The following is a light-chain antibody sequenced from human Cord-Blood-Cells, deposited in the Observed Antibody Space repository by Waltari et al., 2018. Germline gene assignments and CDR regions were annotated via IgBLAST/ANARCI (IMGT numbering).Light chain of an antibody. CDR3: QQRSNWPPT. CDR1: QSVSSY. Sequence: IVLTQSPATLSLSPGERATLSCRASQSVSSYLAWYQQKPGQAPRLLIYDASNRATGIPARFSSSGSGTDFTLTISSLEPEDFAVYYCQQRSNWPPTFGGGTKVEIK. CDR2: DAS. V-gene: IGKV3-11*01. J-gene: IGKJ4*01.